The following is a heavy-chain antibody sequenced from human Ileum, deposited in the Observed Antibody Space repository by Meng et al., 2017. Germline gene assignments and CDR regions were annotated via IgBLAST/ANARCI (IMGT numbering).Heavy chain of an antibody. CDR1: GGSFSGYY. J-gene: IGHJ4*02. V-gene: IGHV4-34*01. Sequence: VHLPAWGEGLLKPSETLSLPCAVYGGSFSGYYWSWIRQPPGKGLEWIGEINHSGSTNYNPSLKSRVTISVDTSKNQFSLKLSSVTAADTAVYYCARGGGRYGPDFDYWGQGTLVTASS. CDR3: ARGGGRYGPDFDY. CDR2: INHSGST. D-gene: IGHD3-16*01.